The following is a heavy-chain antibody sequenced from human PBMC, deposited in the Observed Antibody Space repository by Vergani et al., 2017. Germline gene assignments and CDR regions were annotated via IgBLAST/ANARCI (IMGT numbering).Heavy chain of an antibody. D-gene: IGHD2-2*02. CDR3: AKGPRCSSTSCYTAWFDP. Sequence: VQLVESGGGVVQPGRSLRLSCAASGFTFSSYAMSWVRQAPGKGLEWVSAISGSGGSTYYADSVKGRFTISRDNSKNTLYLQMNSLRAEDTAVYYCAKGPRCSSTSCYTAWFDPWGQGTLVTVSS. J-gene: IGHJ5*02. V-gene: IGHV3-23*04. CDR2: ISGSGGST. CDR1: GFTFSSYA.